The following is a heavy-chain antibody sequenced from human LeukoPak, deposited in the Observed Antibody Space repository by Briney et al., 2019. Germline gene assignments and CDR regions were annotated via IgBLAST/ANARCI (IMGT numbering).Heavy chain of an antibody. J-gene: IGHJ4*02. CDR2: VYYTGSA. D-gene: IGHD2-21*02. CDR1: GGSLSSSHYY. CDR3: ARHPKFSVVVTDIFDY. Sequence: SETLSLTCTVSGGSLSSSHYYWGWLRQPPGTGLEWIGSVYYTGSAYYNPSLKSRVTISVDTSKNQFSLKLSSVTAADTAVYYCARHPKFSVVVTDIFDYWGQGTLVTVSS. V-gene: IGHV4-39*01.